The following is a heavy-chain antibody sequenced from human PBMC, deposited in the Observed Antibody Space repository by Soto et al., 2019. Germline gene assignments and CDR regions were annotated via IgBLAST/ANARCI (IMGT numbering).Heavy chain of an antibody. Sequence: SQLLPLTCTVSDGTIRSFCCSWILKPQRKGLEWIGYIYYRGNTNYNPSLKSRVTISVDMSKSQFSLKLSSVTAADTAVYYCESYYSGGAKERGFDLWGEGILVTV. CDR2: IYYRGNT. J-gene: IGHJ5*02. V-gene: IGHV4-59*01. D-gene: IGHD1-26*01. CDR1: DGTIRSFC. CDR3: ESYYSGGAKERGFDL.